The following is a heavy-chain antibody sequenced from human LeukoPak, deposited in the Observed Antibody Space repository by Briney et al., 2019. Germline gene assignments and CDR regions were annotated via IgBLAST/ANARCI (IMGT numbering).Heavy chain of an antibody. CDR2: IYHSGST. Sequence: PSETLSLTCAVSDYSISSGYYWGWIRQPPGKGLEWIGSIYHSGSTYYNPSLKSRATISVDTSKNQFSLKLSSVTAADTAVYYCARHGGYYDSSGYYSPYFDYWGQGTLVTVSS. CDR1: DYSISSGYY. D-gene: IGHD3-22*01. CDR3: ARHGGYYDSSGYYSPYFDY. J-gene: IGHJ4*02. V-gene: IGHV4-38-2*01.